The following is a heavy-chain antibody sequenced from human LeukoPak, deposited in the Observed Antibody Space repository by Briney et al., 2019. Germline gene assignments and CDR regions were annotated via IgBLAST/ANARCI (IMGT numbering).Heavy chain of an antibody. CDR1: GFAVSSTY. Sequence: GGSLRLSCAVSGFAVSSTYMTWVRQAPGKGLDWVSVIFSGGSTYYADSVKDRFIISRDNSKNTLYLQTNSLRADDTAVYYCARSVATGLGFSASWGQGTLVTVSS. CDR3: ARSVATGLGFSAS. D-gene: IGHD2-21*02. V-gene: IGHV3-66*01. CDR2: IFSGGST. J-gene: IGHJ5*02.